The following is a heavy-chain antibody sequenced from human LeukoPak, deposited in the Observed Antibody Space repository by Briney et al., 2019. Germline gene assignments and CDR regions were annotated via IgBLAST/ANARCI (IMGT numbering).Heavy chain of an antibody. V-gene: IGHV1-69*04. CDR3: ARGRGRLELPPSVFDAFDM. D-gene: IGHD1-7*01. CDR2: IIPIFGIT. CDR1: GGTLSSYA. Sequence: GASVKVSCKASGGTLSSYAISWVRQAPGQGLEWMGRIIPIFGITNYAQKFQGRVTITADKSTSTAYMELSSLRSEDTAVYYCARGRGRLELPPSVFDAFDMWGQGTMVTVSS. J-gene: IGHJ3*02.